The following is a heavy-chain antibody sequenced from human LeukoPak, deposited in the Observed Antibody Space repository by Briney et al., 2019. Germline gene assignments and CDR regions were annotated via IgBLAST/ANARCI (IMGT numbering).Heavy chain of an antibody. CDR3: ARDVPKKAPYGVDV. Sequence: SETLSLTCTVSGGSISSGGYYWSWIRQHPGKGLEWIGYVYCSGSTYYNPSLKSRVTISLDTSKNQFSLKLTSVTAADTAVYYCARDVPKKAPYGVDVWGQGTTVIVSS. CDR1: GGSISSGGYY. CDR2: VYCSGST. D-gene: IGHD2-2*01. J-gene: IGHJ6*02. V-gene: IGHV4-31*03.